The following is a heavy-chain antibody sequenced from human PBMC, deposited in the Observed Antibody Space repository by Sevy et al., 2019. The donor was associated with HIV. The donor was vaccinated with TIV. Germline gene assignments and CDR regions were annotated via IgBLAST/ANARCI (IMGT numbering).Heavy chain of an antibody. Sequence: ASVKVSCKASGYTFTGYYMHWVRQAHGQGLEWMGWINPDSGGPNYAPKFQGRVTLTRDTSISTAYMELSRLKSDDTAVYYCVRDDRDGYFDYWGQGTLVTVSS. CDR3: VRDDRDGYFDY. CDR2: INPDSGGP. J-gene: IGHJ4*02. CDR1: GYTFTGYY. V-gene: IGHV1-2*02.